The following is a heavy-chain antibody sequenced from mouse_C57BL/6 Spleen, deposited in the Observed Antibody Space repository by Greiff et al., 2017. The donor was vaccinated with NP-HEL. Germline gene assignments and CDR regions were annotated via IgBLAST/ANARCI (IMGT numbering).Heavy chain of an antibody. Sequence: VMLVESGPELVKPGASVKISCKASGYAFSSSWMNWVKQRPGKGLEWIGRIYPGDGDTNYNGKFKGKATLTADKSSSTAYMQLSSLTSEDSAVYFCARSGGYFYAMDYWGQGTSVTVSS. D-gene: IGHD2-3*01. J-gene: IGHJ4*01. CDR2: IYPGDGDT. CDR3: ARSGGYFYAMDY. V-gene: IGHV1-82*01. CDR1: GYAFSSSW.